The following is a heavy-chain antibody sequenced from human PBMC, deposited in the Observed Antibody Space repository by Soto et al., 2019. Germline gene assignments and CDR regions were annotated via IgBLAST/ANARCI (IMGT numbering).Heavy chain of an antibody. CDR3: ARGGALGPKYYYYYMDV. V-gene: IGHV3-53*04. Sequence: PGGSLRLSCAASGFTVSSNYMSWVRQAPGKGLEWVSVIYSGGSTYYADSVKGRFTISRHNSKNTLYLQMNSLRAEDTAVYYCARGGALGPKYYYYYMDVWGKGTPVTVS. D-gene: IGHD3-16*01. CDR1: GFTVSSNY. CDR2: IYSGGST. J-gene: IGHJ6*03.